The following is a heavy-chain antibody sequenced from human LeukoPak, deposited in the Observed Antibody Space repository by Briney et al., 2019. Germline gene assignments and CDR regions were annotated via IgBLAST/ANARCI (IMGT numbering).Heavy chain of an antibody. J-gene: IGHJ3*02. CDR3: ARVRYYYGSGSYYNHDAFDI. V-gene: IGHV1-2*02. Sequence: ASVKVSCKTSGYTVTGYYIHWVRQAPGQGLEWMGWITPNSDGTDYAQKFQGRVTMTRDTSISTAYMELSRLRSDDTAVYYCARVRYYYGSGSYYNHDAFDIWGQGTMVTVSS. CDR1: GYTVTGYY. CDR2: ITPNSDGT. D-gene: IGHD3-10*01.